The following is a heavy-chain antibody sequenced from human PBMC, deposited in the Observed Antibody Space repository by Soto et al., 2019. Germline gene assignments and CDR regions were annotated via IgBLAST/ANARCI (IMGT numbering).Heavy chain of an antibody. J-gene: IGHJ6*02. CDR3: AREWWLTPVYYYGMDV. Sequence: SETLSLTCAISGDSVSSNSAAWNWIRQSPSRGLEWLGRTYYRSKWYNDYAVSVKSRITINPDTSKNQFSLQLNSVTPEDTAVYYCAREWWLTPVYYYGMDVWGQGTTVTVSS. D-gene: IGHD2-15*01. CDR1: GDSVSSNSAA. CDR2: TYYRSKWYN. V-gene: IGHV6-1*01.